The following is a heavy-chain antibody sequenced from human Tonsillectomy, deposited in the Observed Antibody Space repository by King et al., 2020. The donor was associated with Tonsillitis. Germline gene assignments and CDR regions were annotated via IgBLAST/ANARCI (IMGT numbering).Heavy chain of an antibody. CDR2: IRSKANSYAT. V-gene: IGHV3-73*02. Sequence: EVQLVESGGGLVQPGGSLKLSCAVSGVTFSGSAMHWVRQASGKGLEWGGRIRSKANSYATANAASVKGRFTISRDDSKNTAYLQMNSLKTEDTAVYYCTGYSSSYDNYYYYYMDVWGKGTTVTVSS. J-gene: IGHJ6*03. CDR1: GVTFSGSA. D-gene: IGHD6-13*01. CDR3: TGYSSSYDNYYYYYMDV.